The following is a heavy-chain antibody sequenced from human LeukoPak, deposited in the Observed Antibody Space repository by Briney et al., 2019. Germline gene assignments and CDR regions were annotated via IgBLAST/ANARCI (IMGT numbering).Heavy chain of an antibody. Sequence: SETLSLTCTVSGGSISSYYWSWIRQPPGKGLEWIGYIYYSGSTNHNPSLKSRVTISVDTSKNQFSLKLSSVTAADTAVYYCARLIRGSSYYYYGMDVWGQGTTVTVSS. CDR2: IYYSGST. J-gene: IGHJ6*02. D-gene: IGHD6-6*01. V-gene: IGHV4-59*01. CDR3: ARLIRGSSYYYYGMDV. CDR1: GGSISSYY.